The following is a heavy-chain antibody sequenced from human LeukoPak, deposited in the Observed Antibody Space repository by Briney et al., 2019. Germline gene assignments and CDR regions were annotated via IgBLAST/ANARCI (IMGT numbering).Heavy chain of an antibody. CDR1: GFTFSSYG. CDR3: ARDSVVVEPAASGSYYYYYMDV. Sequence: GGSLRLSCAASGFTFSSYGMHWVRQAPGKGLEWVAVIWYDGSNKYYADSVKGRFTISRDNSKNTLYLQMNSLRAEDTAVYYCARDSVVVEPAASGSYYYYYMDVWGKGTTVTVSS. D-gene: IGHD2-2*01. J-gene: IGHJ6*03. CDR2: IWYDGSNK. V-gene: IGHV3-33*01.